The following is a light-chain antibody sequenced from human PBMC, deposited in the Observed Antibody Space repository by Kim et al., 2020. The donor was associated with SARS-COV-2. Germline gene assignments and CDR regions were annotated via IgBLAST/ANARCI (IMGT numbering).Light chain of an antibody. CDR3: NSRDSSGIHVL. V-gene: IGLV3-19*01. J-gene: IGLJ2*01. CDR1: SLRRYC. CDR2: GNN. Sequence: ALGRKVKKACQGESLRRYCVSGYQQEPGQGPVLVIYGNNTRPSGTPDRFSGSRSGNTASLTITEAQAEDEADYYCNSRDSSGIHVLFGGGTQRTVL.